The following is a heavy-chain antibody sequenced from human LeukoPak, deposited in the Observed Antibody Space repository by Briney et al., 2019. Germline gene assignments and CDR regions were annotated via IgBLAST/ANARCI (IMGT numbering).Heavy chain of an antibody. V-gene: IGHV3-9*01. J-gene: IGHJ4*02. Sequence: GGSLRLSCAASGFTFSSYAMSWVRQAPGKGLEWVAGIGWNSGTIAYADSVEGRFSISRDNADNSLYLQMNSLRPEDTALYFCAKDGRTRTIYYWGFLDFWGQGTLVTVSS. CDR2: IGWNSGTI. D-gene: IGHD2/OR15-2a*01. CDR1: GFTFSSYA. CDR3: AKDGRTRTIYYWGFLDF.